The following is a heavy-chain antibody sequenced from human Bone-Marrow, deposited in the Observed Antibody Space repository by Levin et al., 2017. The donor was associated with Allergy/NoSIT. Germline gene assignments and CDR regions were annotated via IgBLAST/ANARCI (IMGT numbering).Heavy chain of an antibody. CDR2: ISPATTTI. D-gene: IGHD1-14*01. CDR3: ASYFRDHSYFGS. CDR1: GFPFSDYY. J-gene: IGHJ4*02. V-gene: IGHV3-11*01. Sequence: GGSLRLSCAASGFPFSDYYMGWVRQTPGKGLEWVSHISPATTTIVYADSVQGRFTISRDNAKNSLFLQITSLRAEDTAVYYCASYFRDHSYFGSWGQGTLVTVSS.